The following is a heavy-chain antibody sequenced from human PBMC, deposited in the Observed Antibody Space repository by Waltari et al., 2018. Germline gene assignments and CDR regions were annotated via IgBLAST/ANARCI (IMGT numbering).Heavy chain of an antibody. D-gene: IGHD6-13*01. Sequence: QVQLQESGPGLVKPSETLSLTCTVSGGSISSHYWSWIRQPPGKGLEWIVYIYYSGSTNYNPSLKSRVTISVDTSKNQFSLKLSSVTAADTAVYYCASHYSRDEVGAFDIWGQGTMVTVSS. V-gene: IGHV4-59*11. CDR1: GGSISSHY. CDR2: IYYSGST. J-gene: IGHJ3*02. CDR3: ASHYSRDEVGAFDI.